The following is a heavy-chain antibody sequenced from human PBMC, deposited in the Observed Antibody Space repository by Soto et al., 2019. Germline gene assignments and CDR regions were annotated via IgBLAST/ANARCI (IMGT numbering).Heavy chain of an antibody. CDR2: IYYSGST. CDR1: GGSINDFY. V-gene: IGHV4-31*02. CDR3: ARDSSGYVFDY. J-gene: IGHJ4*02. Sequence: PSETLSLTCTVSGGSINDFYWSWIRQHPGKGLEWIGYIYYSGSTYYNPSLKSRVTISVDTSKNQFSLKLSSVTAADTAVYYCARDSSGYVFDYWGQGTLVTVSS. D-gene: IGHD3-22*01.